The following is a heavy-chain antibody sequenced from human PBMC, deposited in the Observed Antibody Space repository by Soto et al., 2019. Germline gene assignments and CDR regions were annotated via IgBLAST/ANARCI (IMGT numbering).Heavy chain of an antibody. CDR2: INPNSGDT. V-gene: IGHV1-2*04. CDR3: ARDQESIAARLSWFDP. CDR1: GYTFTGYY. Sequence: QVQLVQSGAEVKKPGASVKVSCKASGYTFTGYYMHWVRQAPGQGLEWMGWINPNSGDTNYAQKFQGWVTMTRDTSISTAYMELSRLRSDDTAVYYCARDQESIAARLSWFDPWGQGTLVTVSS. D-gene: IGHD6-6*01. J-gene: IGHJ5*02.